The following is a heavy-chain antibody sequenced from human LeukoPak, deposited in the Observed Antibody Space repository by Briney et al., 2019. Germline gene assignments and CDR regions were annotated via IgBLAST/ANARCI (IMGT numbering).Heavy chain of an antibody. CDR2: VSGSGGST. V-gene: IGHV3-23*01. Sequence: PGGSLRLSCAASGFTFSIYDMTWVRQAPGKGLEWVSVVSGSGGSTNYADSVKGRFTISRDNSKNTLYLQMNSLRAEDTAVYYCAKDGYASGNFLDYWGQGTLVTVSS. J-gene: IGHJ4*02. CDR1: GFTFSIYD. CDR3: AKDGYASGNFLDY. D-gene: IGHD3-10*01.